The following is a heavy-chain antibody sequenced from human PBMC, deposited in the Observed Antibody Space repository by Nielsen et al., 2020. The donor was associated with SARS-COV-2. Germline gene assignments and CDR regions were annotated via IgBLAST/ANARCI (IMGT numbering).Heavy chain of an antibody. D-gene: IGHD3-22*01. CDR2: ISNTGGST. Sequence: GESLKISCAASGFRFTSYSMNWVRQAPGKGLEWVSSISNTGGSTYYADSVKGRFTISRDNSKNTLYVHMSSLRAEDTALYYCAKRYSYDSSGYYGAFDIWGQGTMVTVSS. CDR1: GFRFTSYS. J-gene: IGHJ3*02. CDR3: AKRYSYDSSGYYGAFDI. V-gene: IGHV3-23*01.